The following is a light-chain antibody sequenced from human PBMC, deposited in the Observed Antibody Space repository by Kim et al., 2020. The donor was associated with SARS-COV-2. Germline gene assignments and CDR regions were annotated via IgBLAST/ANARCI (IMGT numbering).Light chain of an antibody. J-gene: IGKJ2*01. CDR1: QSITNY. Sequence: SASVGDRVTITCQASQSITNYLNWYQQKPGKAPKLLIYDASTLQSGVPSRFSGSGSGIDFTLTISSLQPEDIATYYCQQSDSPSYTFGQGTKLEI. V-gene: IGKV1-39*01. CDR2: DAS. CDR3: QQSDSPSYT.